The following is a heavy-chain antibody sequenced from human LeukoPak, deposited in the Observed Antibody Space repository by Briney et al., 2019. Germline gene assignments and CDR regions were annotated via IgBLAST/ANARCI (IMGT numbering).Heavy chain of an antibody. V-gene: IGHV4-59*08. CDR1: GGSISSYY. CDR3: ARHGYSDYGIDS. J-gene: IGHJ5*01. D-gene: IGHD5-12*01. CDR2: IYYSGST. Sequence: SETLSLTCTVSGGSISSYYWSWIRQPPGKGLEWIGYIYYSGSTHYNPALKSRLTISADMSKNQFALKMSSVTAADTAVYYCARHGYSDYGIDSWGQGTLVTVSS.